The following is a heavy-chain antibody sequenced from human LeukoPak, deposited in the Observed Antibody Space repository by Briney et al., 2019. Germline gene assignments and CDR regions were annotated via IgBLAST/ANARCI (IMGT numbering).Heavy chain of an antibody. CDR2: IIPILGIA. CDR3: ARDPSGSYSFYYYYGMDV. V-gene: IGHV1-69*04. Sequence: ASVKVSCKASGGTFSSYAISWVRQAPGQGLEWMGRIIPILGIANYAQKFQGRVTITADKSTSTAYMELSSLRSEDTAVYYCARDPSGSYSFYYYYGMDVWGQGTTVTVSS. D-gene: IGHD1-26*01. J-gene: IGHJ6*02. CDR1: GGTFSSYA.